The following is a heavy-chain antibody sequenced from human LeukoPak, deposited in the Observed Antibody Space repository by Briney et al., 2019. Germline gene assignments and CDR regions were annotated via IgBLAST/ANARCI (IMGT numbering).Heavy chain of an antibody. Sequence: SETLSLTCTVSGGSISSYYWSWIRQPPGKGLEWIGYIYYSGSTNYNPSHKSRVTISVDTSKNQFSLKLSSVTAADTAVYYCASLNATMVRGVIMPNYYYGMDVWGQGTTVTVSS. CDR3: ASLNATMVRGVIMPNYYYGMDV. CDR1: GGSISSYY. J-gene: IGHJ6*02. CDR2: IYYSGST. D-gene: IGHD3-10*01. V-gene: IGHV4-59*01.